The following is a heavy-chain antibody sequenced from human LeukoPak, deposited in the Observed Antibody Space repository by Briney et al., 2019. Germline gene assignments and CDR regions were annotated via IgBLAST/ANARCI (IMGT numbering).Heavy chain of an antibody. Sequence: ASVKVSCKVSGYTLTELSMHWVRQAPGKGLEWMGGFDPEDGETIYAQKFQGRVTMTEDTSTDTAYMELSSLRSEDTAVYYCATDSPGIITGTRVAGLDPWGQGTLVTVSS. CDR2: FDPEDGET. CDR3: ATDSPGIITGTRVAGLDP. V-gene: IGHV1-24*01. CDR1: GYTLTELS. J-gene: IGHJ5*02. D-gene: IGHD1-7*01.